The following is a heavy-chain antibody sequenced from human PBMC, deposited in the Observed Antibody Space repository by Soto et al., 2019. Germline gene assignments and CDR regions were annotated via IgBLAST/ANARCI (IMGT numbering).Heavy chain of an antibody. CDR3: ARPMVRGVIDYYYYYGMDV. CDR1: GGSFSGYY. Sequence: PSETLSLTCAVYGGSFSGYYWSWIRQPPGKGLEWIGEINHSGSTNYNPSLKSRVTISVDTSQNQFSLKLSSVTAADTAVYYCARPMVRGVIDYYYYYGMDVWGQGTTVTVSS. V-gene: IGHV4-34*01. J-gene: IGHJ6*02. CDR2: INHSGST. D-gene: IGHD3-10*01.